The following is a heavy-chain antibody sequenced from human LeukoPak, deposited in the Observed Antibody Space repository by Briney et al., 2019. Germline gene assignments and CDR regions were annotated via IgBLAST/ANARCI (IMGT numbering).Heavy chain of an antibody. D-gene: IGHD5-24*01. CDR2: IFPGDSDS. Sequence: GESLQISCKGSGYSFTSYWIGWVRQMPGKGLEWMGIIFPGDSDSRYSPSFQGQVTISADKSINTAYLQWSSLKASDTAMYLCARMRDAYPDYWGQGTLLTVSS. CDR3: ARMRDAYPDY. CDR1: GYSFTSYW. V-gene: IGHV5-51*01. J-gene: IGHJ4*02.